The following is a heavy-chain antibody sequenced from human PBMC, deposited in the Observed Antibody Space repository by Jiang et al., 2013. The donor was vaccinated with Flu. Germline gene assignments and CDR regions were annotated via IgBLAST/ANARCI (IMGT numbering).Heavy chain of an antibody. Sequence: SGAEVKKPGSSVKVSCKASGGTFSSYAISWVRQAPGQGLEWMGRIIPILGIANYAQKFQGRVTITADKSTSTAYMELSSLRSEDTAVYYCASDPHDYGDFPPLDYYYGMDVWGQGTTVTVSS. J-gene: IGHJ6*02. CDR2: IIPILGIA. CDR1: GGTFSSYA. CDR3: ASDPHDYGDFPPLDYYYGMDV. D-gene: IGHD4-17*01. V-gene: IGHV1-69*04.